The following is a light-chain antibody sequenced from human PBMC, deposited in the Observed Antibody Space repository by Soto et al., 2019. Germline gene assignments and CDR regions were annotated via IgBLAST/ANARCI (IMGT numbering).Light chain of an antibody. V-gene: IGLV2-8*01. CDR1: LYDIGSHHY. Sequence: QSVLTQPASVSGSPGQSITISCTGTLYDIGSHHYVSWYQQLPGKAPKLILYDVTKRPSGVPDRFSGSKSGNTASLTVSGLQAEDEADYYCSSYAGNNIVIFGGGTKLTVL. CDR2: DVT. J-gene: IGLJ2*01. CDR3: SSYAGNNIVI.